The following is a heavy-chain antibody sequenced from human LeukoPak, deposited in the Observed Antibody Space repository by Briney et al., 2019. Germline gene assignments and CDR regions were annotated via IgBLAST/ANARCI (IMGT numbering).Heavy chain of an antibody. CDR1: GFTFSSYA. D-gene: IGHD3-22*01. V-gene: IGHV3-23*01. CDR3: AKSPGPYYYGYYFDF. J-gene: IGHJ4*02. Sequence: PGGSLRLSCAASGFTFSSYAMSWVRQAPGKGLEWVSAISGSGGSTYYADSVKGRFTISRDNSKNTLYLQMSSLRAEDTALYYCAKSPGPYYYGYYFDFWGQGTLVAVSS. CDR2: ISGSGGST.